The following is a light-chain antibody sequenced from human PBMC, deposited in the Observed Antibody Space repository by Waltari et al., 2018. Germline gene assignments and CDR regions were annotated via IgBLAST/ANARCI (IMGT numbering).Light chain of an antibody. Sequence: DIQMTQSPSTLSASVGDRVTITCRASESISSWLAWYQLRPGKAPRLLIYKASALESGVPSRFSGSGSGTEFTLTISSLQPDDFATYYCQQYNSYSVTFGQGTKLEIK. V-gene: IGKV1-5*03. CDR2: KAS. CDR1: ESISSW. CDR3: QQYNSYSVT. J-gene: IGKJ2*01.